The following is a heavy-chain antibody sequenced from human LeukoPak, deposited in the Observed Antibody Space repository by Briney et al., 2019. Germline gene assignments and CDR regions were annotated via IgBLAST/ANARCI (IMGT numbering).Heavy chain of an antibody. CDR2: IGGGAAGT. Sequence: GGSLRLSCAASGFTFSSYAMSWVRQAPGKGLEWVSAIGGGAAGTYYADSVKGRFTISRDNSKNTLFLQMNNLRAEDTAVYYCAKDGIYGSARYMDVWGRGTTVTVSS. J-gene: IGHJ6*03. CDR1: GFTFSSYA. V-gene: IGHV3-23*01. D-gene: IGHD3-10*01. CDR3: AKDGIYGSARYMDV.